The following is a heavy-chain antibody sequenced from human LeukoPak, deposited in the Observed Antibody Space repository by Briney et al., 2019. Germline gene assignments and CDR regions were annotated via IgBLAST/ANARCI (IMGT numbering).Heavy chain of an antibody. Sequence: ASVKVSCKASGYTFTGYYMHRVRQAPGQGLEWMGWINPNSGGTNYAQKFQGRVTMTRDTSISTAYMELSRLRSDDTAVYYCASHPTYSYGYFAPYAQIDYWGQGALVTVSS. J-gene: IGHJ4*02. CDR1: GYTFTGYY. D-gene: IGHD5-18*01. CDR2: INPNSGGT. CDR3: ASHPTYSYGYFAPYAQIDY. V-gene: IGHV1-2*02.